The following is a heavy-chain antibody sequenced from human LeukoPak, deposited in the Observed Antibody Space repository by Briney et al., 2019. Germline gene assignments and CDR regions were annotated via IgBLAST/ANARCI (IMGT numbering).Heavy chain of an antibody. CDR2: NSSNGSTR. CDR3: ARGGGDCSSTSCYLEY. D-gene: IGHD2-2*01. V-gene: IGHV3-64*01. Sequence: PGGALRLSCLACGFSFSSYAMHWVRQAPGKGLEDVSANSSNGSTRYYANSVKGIFTISSDNSKNTLYLQMGRLRAEDMAVYYCARGGGDCSSTSCYLEYWGQGTLVTVSS. J-gene: IGHJ4*02. CDR1: GFSFSSYA.